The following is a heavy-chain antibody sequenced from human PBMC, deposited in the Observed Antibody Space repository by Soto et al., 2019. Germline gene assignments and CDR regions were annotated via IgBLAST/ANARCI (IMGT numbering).Heavy chain of an antibody. Sequence: QVQLVQSGAEVKKPGASVKVSCKASGYTFTSYAMHWVRQAPGQRLEWMGWINAGNGNTKYSQKFQGRVTITRDTSASTAYMELSSLSSEDTAVYYCARVVTIFGVVTHNWFDPWGQGTLVTVSS. CDR2: INAGNGNT. CDR3: ARVVTIFGVVTHNWFDP. V-gene: IGHV1-3*01. J-gene: IGHJ5*02. D-gene: IGHD3-3*01. CDR1: GYTFTSYA.